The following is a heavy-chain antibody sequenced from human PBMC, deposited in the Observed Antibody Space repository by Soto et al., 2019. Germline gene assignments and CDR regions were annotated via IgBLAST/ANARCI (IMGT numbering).Heavy chain of an antibody. CDR2: IWFDGSNK. CDR1: GFTFSRSG. V-gene: IGHV3-33*01. J-gene: IGHJ6*02. Sequence: QVPLVESGGGVVQPGRSLRLSCAASGFTFSRSGMHWVRQAPGKGLEWVAVIWFDGSNKNYTDSVRGRFTISRDNSKNTLYLQMNSLRAEDTAVYYCARDGGGMDVWGQGTTVTVSS. CDR3: ARDGGGMDV.